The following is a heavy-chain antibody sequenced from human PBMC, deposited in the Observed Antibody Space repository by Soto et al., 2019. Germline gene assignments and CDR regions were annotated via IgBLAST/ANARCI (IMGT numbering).Heavy chain of an antibody. CDR1: GYTFTGYY. J-gene: IGHJ6*02. D-gene: IGHD6-13*01. Sequence: ASVKVSCKASGYTFTGYYMHWVRQAPGQGLEWMGWIDPNSGGTNYAQKFQGWVTMTRDTSISTAYMELSRLRSDDTAVYYCARDSGYSSSWPPAFGMDVWGQGTTVTVSS. V-gene: IGHV1-2*04. CDR2: IDPNSGGT. CDR3: ARDSGYSSSWPPAFGMDV.